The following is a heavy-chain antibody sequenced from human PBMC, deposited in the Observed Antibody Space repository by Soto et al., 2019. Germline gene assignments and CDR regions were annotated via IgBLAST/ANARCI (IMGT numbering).Heavy chain of an antibody. J-gene: IGHJ4*02. V-gene: IGHV6-1*01. CDR3: ATGIAAAGTFDY. CDR2: TYYRSKWYN. D-gene: IGHD6-13*01. CDR1: GDSVSSNSAA. Sequence: SQTLSLTCAISGDSVSSNSAAWNWIRQSPSRGLEGLGRTYYRSKWYNDYAVSVKSRITINPDTSKNQFSLQLNSVTPEDTALYYCATGIAAAGTFDYWGQGTLVTVSS.